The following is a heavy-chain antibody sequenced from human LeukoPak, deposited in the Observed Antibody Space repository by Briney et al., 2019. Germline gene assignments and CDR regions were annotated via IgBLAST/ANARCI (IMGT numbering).Heavy chain of an antibody. CDR3: ASPYCGADCYSGY. CDR1: GFTFSSYE. J-gene: IGHJ4*02. V-gene: IGHV3-48*03. Sequence: PGGSLRLSCAASGFTFSSYEMNWVRQAPGKGLEWVSYISGSGRTIYYADSVKGRFTISRDNAKSSLYLQMNSLRAEDTAVYYCASPYCGADCYSGYWGQGTLVTVSS. D-gene: IGHD2-21*02. CDR2: ISGSGRTI.